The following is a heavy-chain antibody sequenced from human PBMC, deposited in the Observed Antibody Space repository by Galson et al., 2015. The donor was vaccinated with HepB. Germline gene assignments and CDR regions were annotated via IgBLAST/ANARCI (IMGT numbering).Heavy chain of an antibody. Sequence: SVKVSCKASGYTFTSYDINRVRQATAQGLEWMGWMNPNSGNTGYAQKFQGRVTMTRNTSISTAYMELSSLRSEDTAVYYCARAPGRYWIQLWATKYYFDYWGQGTLVTVSS. J-gene: IGHJ4*02. CDR2: MNPNSGNT. V-gene: IGHV1-8*01. D-gene: IGHD5-18*01. CDR1: GYTFTSYD. CDR3: ARAPGRYWIQLWATKYYFDY.